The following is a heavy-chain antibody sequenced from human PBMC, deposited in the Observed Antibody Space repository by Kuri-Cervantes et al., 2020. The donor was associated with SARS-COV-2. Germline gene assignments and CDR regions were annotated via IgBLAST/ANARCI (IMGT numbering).Heavy chain of an antibody. CDR1: GFTFSSYS. V-gene: IGHV3-21*01. CDR2: ISSSSSYI. D-gene: IGHD4-17*01. CDR3: ARSPGDGDYDPFDY. Sequence: GESLKISCAASGFTFSSYSMNWVRQAPGKGLEWVSSISSSSSYIYYADSVKGRFTISRDNSKNTLYLQMNSLRAEDTAVYYCARSPGDGDYDPFDYWGQGTLVTVSS. J-gene: IGHJ4*02.